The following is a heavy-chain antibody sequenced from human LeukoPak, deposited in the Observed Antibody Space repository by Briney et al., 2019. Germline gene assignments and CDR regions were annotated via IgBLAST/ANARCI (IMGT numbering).Heavy chain of an antibody. Sequence: ASLKVSCTASGYTFTSYYMHWVRQAPGQGLEWMGIINPSGGSTSYAQKFQGRVTMTRDTSTSTVYMELSSLRSEDTAVYYCARRYSGYERLIDYWGQGTLVTVSS. CDR1: GYTFTSYY. J-gene: IGHJ4*02. CDR3: ARRYSGYERLIDY. CDR2: INPSGGST. V-gene: IGHV1-46*01. D-gene: IGHD5-12*01.